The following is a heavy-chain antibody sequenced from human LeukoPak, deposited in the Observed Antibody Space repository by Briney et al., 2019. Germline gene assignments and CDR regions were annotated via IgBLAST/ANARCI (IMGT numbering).Heavy chain of an antibody. J-gene: IGHJ3*02. D-gene: IGHD1-1*01. CDR1: GFTFSSYS. V-gene: IGHV3-48*01. Sequence: GGSLRLSCAASGFTFSSYSMNWVRQAPGKGLEWVSYISSSISTIYYADSVKGRFTISRDNVKNSLYLQMNSLRAEDTAVYYCATWKTSDAFDIWGQGTMVTVSS. CDR3: ATWKTSDAFDI. CDR2: ISSSISTI.